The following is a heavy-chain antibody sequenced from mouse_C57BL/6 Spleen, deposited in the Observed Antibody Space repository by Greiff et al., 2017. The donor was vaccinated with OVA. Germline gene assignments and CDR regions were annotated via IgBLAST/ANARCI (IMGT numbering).Heavy chain of an antibody. Sequence: QVQLKQPGAELVKPGASVKMSCKASGYTFTSYWITWVKQRPGQGLEWIGDIYPGSGSTNYNEKFKSKATLTVDTSSSTAYMQLSSLTSEDSAVYYCARRFITTVGGYFDYWGQGTTLTVSS. D-gene: IGHD1-1*01. CDR1: GYTFTSYW. V-gene: IGHV1-55*01. CDR3: ARRFITTVGGYFDY. J-gene: IGHJ2*01. CDR2: IYPGSGST.